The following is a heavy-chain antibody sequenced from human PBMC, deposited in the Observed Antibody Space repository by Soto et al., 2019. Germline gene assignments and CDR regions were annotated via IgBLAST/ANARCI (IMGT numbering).Heavy chain of an antibody. CDR1: GITFIADA. CDR3: AKDLLMITFGGVIAHFDC. CDR2: ISGSGATT. V-gene: IGHV3-23*01. Sequence: QPGGSLRLSCAASGITFIADAMSWVRQAPGKGLEWVSAISGSGATTYYADSVKGRFTISRDKSKNTLYLQMNSLTAEDTAVYYCAKDLLMITFGGVIAHFDCWGQGTLVTVSS. J-gene: IGHJ4*02. D-gene: IGHD3-16*02.